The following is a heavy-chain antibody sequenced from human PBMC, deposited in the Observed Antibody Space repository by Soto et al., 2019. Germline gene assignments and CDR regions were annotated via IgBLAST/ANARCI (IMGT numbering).Heavy chain of an antibody. CDR3: ASSSSWYGRYFDY. J-gene: IGHJ4*02. Sequence: QVQLQQWGAGLLKPSETLSLTCAVYGGSFSGYYWSWIRQPPGKGLEWIGEINHSGSPNYNPSLKSRVTISVDTSKNQFSLKLSSVTAADTAVYYCASSSSWYGRYFDYWGQGTLVTVSS. D-gene: IGHD6-13*01. CDR1: GGSFSGYY. CDR2: INHSGSP. V-gene: IGHV4-34*01.